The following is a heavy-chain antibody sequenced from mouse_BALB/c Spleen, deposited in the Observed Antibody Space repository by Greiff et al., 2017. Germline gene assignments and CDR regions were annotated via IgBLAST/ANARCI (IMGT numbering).Heavy chain of an antibody. Sequence: QVQLQQSGAALAKPGASVKMSCKASGYTFTSYWMHWVKPRPGQGLEWLGYINPSPGYPESNQKFKDKATLTADKSSSTAYMQLSSLTSEDSAVYYCARSWDEYAMDYWGQGTSVTVSA. CDR3: ARSWDEYAMDY. D-gene: IGHD4-1*01. CDR1: GYTFTSYW. J-gene: IGHJ4*01. CDR2: INPSPGYP. V-gene: IGHV1-7*01.